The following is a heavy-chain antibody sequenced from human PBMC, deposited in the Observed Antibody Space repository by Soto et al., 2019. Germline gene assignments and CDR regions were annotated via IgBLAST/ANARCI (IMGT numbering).Heavy chain of an antibody. CDR1: GFSLTTSGVG. CDR3: ANRAATVTWWFDP. CDR2: IYWDDDK. D-gene: IGHD4-17*01. J-gene: IGHJ5*02. Sequence: QITLKESGPTLVKPTQTLTLTCTFSGFSLTTSGVGVGWIRQPPGKALEWLALIYWDDDKRYSPSLKSRLNITKGNFKNPVGLTKDNLGPAGTATYFGANRAATVTWWFDPLGQGTLVTVSS. V-gene: IGHV2-5*02.